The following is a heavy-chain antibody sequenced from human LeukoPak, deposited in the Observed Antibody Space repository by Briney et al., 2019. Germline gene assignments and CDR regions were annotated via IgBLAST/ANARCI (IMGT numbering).Heavy chain of an antibody. J-gene: IGHJ4*02. V-gene: IGHV1-18*01. CDR2: ISTHSGNT. CDR1: GYTFTSYG. Sequence: ASVKVSCKASGYTFTSYGVTWVRQAPGQGLEWMGWISTHSGNTNYAQKVQGRVTVTTDTSTSTAYMELRSLRSDDTADYYCARDSNNYDSSGHDYWGQGTLVTVSS. CDR3: ARDSNNYDSSGHDY. D-gene: IGHD3-22*01.